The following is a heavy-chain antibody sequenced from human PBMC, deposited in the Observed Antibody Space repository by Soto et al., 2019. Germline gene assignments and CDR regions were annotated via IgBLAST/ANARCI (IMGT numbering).Heavy chain of an antibody. D-gene: IGHD3-16*01. Sequence: PGGSLRLSCAASGFTFSSYSMNWVRQAPGKGLEWVSYISSSSSTIYYADSVKGRFTISRDNAKNSLYLQMNSLRAEDTAVYYCARDSGGADYYYYYMDVWGKGTTVTVSS. CDR1: GFTFSSYS. V-gene: IGHV3-48*01. J-gene: IGHJ6*03. CDR3: ARDSGGADYYYYYMDV. CDR2: ISSSSSTI.